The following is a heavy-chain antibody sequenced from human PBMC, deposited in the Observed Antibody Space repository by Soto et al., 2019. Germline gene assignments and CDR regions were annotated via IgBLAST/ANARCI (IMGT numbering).Heavy chain of an antibody. CDR1: GFTFTSYT. Sequence: EVQLSESGGGLVQPGGSLRLSCAASGFTFTSYTMSWVRQAPKKGLEWVSAFSGSSGSTYYADSVKGRFTISRDNSKNMMYLQMNSLRAEDTAIYYCAKGYCTGGSCSRRYWYFALWGRGTLVTVSS. D-gene: IGHD2-15*01. CDR3: AKGYCTGGSCSRRYWYFAL. J-gene: IGHJ2*01. V-gene: IGHV3-23*01. CDR2: FSGSSGST.